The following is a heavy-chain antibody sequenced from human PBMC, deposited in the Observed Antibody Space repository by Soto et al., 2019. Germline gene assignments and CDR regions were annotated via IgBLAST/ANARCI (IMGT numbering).Heavy chain of an antibody. CDR2: ISGSGGST. V-gene: IGHV3-23*01. CDR1: GFTFSSYA. CDR3: AKGGRQWLVPFHY. Sequence: EVQLLESGGGLVQPGGSLRLSCAASGFTFSSYAMSWVRQAPGKGLEWVSAISGSGGSTYYADSVKGRFTISRDNSKNTLYLQMNSLRTEDTAVYYCAKGGRQWLVPFHYWGQGTLVTVSS. J-gene: IGHJ4*02. D-gene: IGHD6-19*01.